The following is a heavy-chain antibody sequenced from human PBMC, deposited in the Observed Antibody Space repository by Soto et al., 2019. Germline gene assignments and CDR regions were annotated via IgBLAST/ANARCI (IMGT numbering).Heavy chain of an antibody. V-gene: IGHV1-69*13. D-gene: IGHD3-22*01. CDR3: ARPYYDSSGYYYFYWFDP. CDR1: GGTFSSYS. CDR2: IIPIFGTA. J-gene: IGHJ5*02. Sequence: SVKVSCKASGGTFSSYSISWVLQAPGQGLEWMGGIIPIFGTANYAQKFQGRVTITADESTSTAYMELSSLRSEDTAVYYCARPYYDSSGYYYFYWFDPWGQGTLVTVSS.